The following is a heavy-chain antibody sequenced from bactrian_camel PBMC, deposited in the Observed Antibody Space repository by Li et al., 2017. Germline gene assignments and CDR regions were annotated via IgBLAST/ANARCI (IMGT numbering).Heavy chain of an antibody. CDR2: IYGDGTIT. Sequence: HVQLVESGGGVVQPGGSLRLSCAASGFTFSTYPMIWVRQAPGKGLEWVSSIYGDGTITDYADSVKGRFTISRDNAKNTLYLQMNSLKPEDTAMYYCAAERGYADFVCAVEEYTNFGQGTQVTVS. V-gene: IGHV3S6*01. D-gene: IGHD4*01. CDR1: GFTFSTYP. J-gene: IGHJ4*01.